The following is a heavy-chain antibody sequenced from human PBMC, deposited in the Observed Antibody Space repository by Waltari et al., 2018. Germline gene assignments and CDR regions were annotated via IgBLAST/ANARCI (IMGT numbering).Heavy chain of an antibody. D-gene: IGHD5-18*01. J-gene: IGHJ3*02. CDR3: AIVVDTAMVVAFDI. CDR2: IYYSWST. CDR1: GGSISSSSYY. Sequence: QLQLQESGPGLVKPSETLSLTCTVSGGSISSSSYYWGWIRQPPGKGLEWIGSIYYSWSTYYNPSLKSRVTISVDTSKNQFSLKLSSVTAADTAVYYCAIVVDTAMVVAFDIWGQGTMVTVSS. V-gene: IGHV4-39*01.